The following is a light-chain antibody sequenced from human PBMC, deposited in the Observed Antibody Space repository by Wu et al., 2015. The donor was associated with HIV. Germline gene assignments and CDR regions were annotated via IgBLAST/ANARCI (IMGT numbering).Light chain of an antibody. CDR1: QSVSSSY. J-gene: IGKJ4*01. CDR2: GAS. V-gene: IGKV3-15*01. Sequence: EIVLTQSPGTLSLSPGERATLSCRASQSVSSSYLAWYQQKPGQAPRLLIYGASSRATGIPARFSGSGSGTEFTLTISSLQSEDSAVYYCQQYKNWPPLTFGRGTKVEIK. CDR3: QQYKNWPPLT.